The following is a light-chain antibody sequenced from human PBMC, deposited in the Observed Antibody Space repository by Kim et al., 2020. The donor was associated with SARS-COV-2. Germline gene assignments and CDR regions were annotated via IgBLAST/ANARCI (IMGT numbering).Light chain of an antibody. CDR2: LGS. CDR1: QRLLHSNGYNY. V-gene: IGKV2-28*01. Sequence: DIVMTQSPLSLSVTPGEPASISCRSSQRLLHSNGYNYVDWYLQKPGQSPQLLIYLGSNRTSGVADRFSGSGSGTDFTLKISRVEAEDVGVYYGMQDVSTRTFGQGTKVDSK. CDR3: MQDVSTRT. J-gene: IGKJ1*01.